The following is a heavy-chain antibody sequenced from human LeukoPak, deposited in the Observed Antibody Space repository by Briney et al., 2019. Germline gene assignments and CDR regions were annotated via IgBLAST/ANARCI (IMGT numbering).Heavy chain of an antibody. J-gene: IGHJ5*02. CDR1: GYTFTSYA. V-gene: IGHV1-3*01. CDR3: ARDPEGYYDSTNWFDP. CDR2: INAGNGNT. D-gene: IGHD3-22*01. Sequence: ASVKVSCKASGYTFTSYAMHWVRQAPGQRLEWMGWINAGNGNTKYSQKFQGRVTITRDTSASTAYMELSSLRSEDTAVYYCARDPEGYYDSTNWFDPWGQGTLVTVSS.